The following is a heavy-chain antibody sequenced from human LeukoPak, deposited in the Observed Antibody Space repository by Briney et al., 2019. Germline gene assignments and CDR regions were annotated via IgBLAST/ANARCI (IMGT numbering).Heavy chain of an antibody. Sequence: SETLSLTCTVSGYSISSGYYWGWIRQPPGKGLEWIGSIYHSGSTNYNPSLKSRVTISVDTSKNQFSLKLSSVTAADTAVYYCARAVAVSYEELINFDYWGQGTLVTVSS. CDR1: GYSISSGYY. CDR2: IYHSGST. V-gene: IGHV4-38-2*02. D-gene: IGHD3-3*01. CDR3: ARAVAVSYEELINFDY. J-gene: IGHJ4*02.